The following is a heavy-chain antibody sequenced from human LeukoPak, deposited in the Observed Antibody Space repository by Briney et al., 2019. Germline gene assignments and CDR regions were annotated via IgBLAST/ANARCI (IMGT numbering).Heavy chain of an antibody. CDR2: IGTAGDT. D-gene: IGHD3-10*01. J-gene: IGHJ3*02. CDR3: ARGLRFKRGVIMGAFDI. V-gene: IGHV3-13*01. Sequence: QPGGSLRLSCAASGFTFSSYDMHWVRQATGKGLEWVSAIGTAGDTYYPGSVKGRFTISRENAKNSLYLQTNSLRAGDTAVYYCARGLRFKRGVIMGAFDIWGQGTMVTVSS. CDR1: GFTFSSYD.